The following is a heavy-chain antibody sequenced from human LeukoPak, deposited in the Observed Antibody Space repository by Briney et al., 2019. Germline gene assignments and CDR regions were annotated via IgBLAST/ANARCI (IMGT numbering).Heavy chain of an antibody. CDR1: GYTFTSYD. J-gene: IGHJ6*03. CDR3: ARTAAAGTGGYYYYMDV. Sequence: ASVKVSCKASGYTFTSYDINWVRQATGQGLEWMGWMNPNSGNTNYAQKLQGRVTMTTDTSTSTAYMELRSLRSDDTAVYYCARTAAAGTGGYYYYMDVWGKGTTVTVSS. D-gene: IGHD6-13*01. V-gene: IGHV1-18*01. CDR2: MNPNSGNT.